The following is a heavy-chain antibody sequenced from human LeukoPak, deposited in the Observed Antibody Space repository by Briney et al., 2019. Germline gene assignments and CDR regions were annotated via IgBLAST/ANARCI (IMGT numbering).Heavy chain of an antibody. CDR3: ASNLRSTAYREFDY. Sequence: GGSLRLSCAASGFTVSSYWMHWVRQAPGKGLVWVSRINTDGGTTTYADSVKGRFTISKDNAKNTLYLQMNSLRAEDTAVYYCASNLRSTAYREFDYWGQGTLVTVSS. V-gene: IGHV3-74*01. CDR1: GFTVSSYW. CDR2: INTDGGTT. D-gene: IGHD2/OR15-2a*01. J-gene: IGHJ4*02.